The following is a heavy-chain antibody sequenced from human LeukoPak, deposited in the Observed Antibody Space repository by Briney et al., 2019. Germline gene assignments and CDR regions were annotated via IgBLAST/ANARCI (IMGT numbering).Heavy chain of an antibody. CDR1: GGSFSDYY. Sequence: SETLSLTCAVYGGSFSDYYWSWIRQPPGKGLEWIGEINHSGSTNYNPSLKSRDTISVDTSKNQFSLKLSSVTAADTAVYYCARIRTTVTTFVRYHYGMDVWGQGTTVTVSS. CDR3: ARIRTTVTTFVRYHYGMDV. D-gene: IGHD4-11*01. V-gene: IGHV4-34*01. CDR2: INHSGST. J-gene: IGHJ6*02.